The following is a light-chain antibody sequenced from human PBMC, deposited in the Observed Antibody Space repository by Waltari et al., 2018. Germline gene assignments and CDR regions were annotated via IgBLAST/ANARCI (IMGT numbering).Light chain of an antibody. CDR1: QDISNY. J-gene: IGKJ3*01. V-gene: IGKV1-33*01. CDR2: DAS. Sequence: DIQMTQSPSSLSASVGDRVTITCQASQDISNYLNWYQQRPGKAPKFLIYDASNLEARVPSRFRVSGSVTEVTFTISSQQPEDVATYYCEQFVNLPRWTFGAVTKVEIK. CDR3: EQFVNLPRWT.